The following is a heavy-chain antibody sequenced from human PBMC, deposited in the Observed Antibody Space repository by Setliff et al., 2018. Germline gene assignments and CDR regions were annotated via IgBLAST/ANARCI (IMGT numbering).Heavy chain of an antibody. CDR3: ARGRIAAALYYFDY. J-gene: IGHJ4*02. Sequence: PSETLSLTCAVYGGSFSGYYWSWIRQPPGKGLEWIGEINHSGSTNYNPSLKGRVTISVDTSKNQFSLKLSSVTAADTAVYYCARGRIAAALYYFDYWGQGTLVTVSS. CDR1: GGSFSGYY. D-gene: IGHD6-13*01. CDR2: INHSGST. V-gene: IGHV4-34*01.